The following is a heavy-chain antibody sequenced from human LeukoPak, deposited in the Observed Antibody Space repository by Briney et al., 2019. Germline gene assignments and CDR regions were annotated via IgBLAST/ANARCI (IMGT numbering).Heavy chain of an antibody. V-gene: IGHV5-10-1*01. Sequence: GESLKISCKGSGYRFTDYWISWVRQMPGKGLEWMGRIDPSDSYTNYSPSFRGHVTISSDMSISTAYLQWSSLKASDTAIYYCARTRSGGYYNPYYFDYWGQGSQVTVSS. CDR2: IDPSDSYT. CDR3: ARTRSGGYYNPYYFDY. D-gene: IGHD3-10*01. CDR1: GYRFTDYW. J-gene: IGHJ4*02.